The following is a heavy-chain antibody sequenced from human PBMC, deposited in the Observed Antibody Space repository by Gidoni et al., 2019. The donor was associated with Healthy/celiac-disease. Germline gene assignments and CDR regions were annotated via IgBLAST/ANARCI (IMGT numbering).Heavy chain of an antibody. CDR3: ASIAARRLGFY. V-gene: IGHV3-30-3*01. D-gene: IGHD6-6*01. CDR1: GFTFRSYA. CDR2: ISYDGSNK. Sequence: QVQLVESGGGVVQPGRSLRLSCAASGFTFRSYAMHWVRQAPGKGLEWVAVISYDGSNKYYADSLKGRFTISRDNSKNTLYLQMNSLRAEDTAVYYCASIAARRLGFYWGQGTLVTVSS. J-gene: IGHJ4*02.